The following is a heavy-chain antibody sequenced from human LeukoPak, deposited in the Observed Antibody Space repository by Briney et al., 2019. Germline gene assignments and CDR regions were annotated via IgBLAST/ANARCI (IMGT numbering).Heavy chain of an antibody. CDR3: ARRTHYYGSGSPKNAIDI. V-gene: IGHV5-51*01. Sequence: GESLKISCKGSGYSFTSYWIGWVRQMPGKGLEWMGIIYPGDSDTRYSPSFQGQVTISADKSISTAYLQWSSLKASDTAMYYCARRTHYYGSGSPKNAIDIWGQGTMVTVSS. CDR2: IYPGDSDT. D-gene: IGHD3-10*01. J-gene: IGHJ3*02. CDR1: GYSFTSYW.